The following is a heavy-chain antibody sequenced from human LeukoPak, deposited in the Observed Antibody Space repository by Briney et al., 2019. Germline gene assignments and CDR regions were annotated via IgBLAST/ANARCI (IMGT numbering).Heavy chain of an antibody. Sequence: GGSLRLSCAASGFTFSSYAMHWVRQAPGKGLEYVSAISSNGGSTYYANSVKGRFTISRDNSKNTLYLQMGSLRAEDMAVYYCARRVDTAMVHRYYYYGMDVWGQGTTVTVSS. J-gene: IGHJ6*02. CDR1: GFTFSSYA. D-gene: IGHD5-18*01. CDR2: ISSNGGST. V-gene: IGHV3-64*01. CDR3: ARRVDTAMVHRYYYYGMDV.